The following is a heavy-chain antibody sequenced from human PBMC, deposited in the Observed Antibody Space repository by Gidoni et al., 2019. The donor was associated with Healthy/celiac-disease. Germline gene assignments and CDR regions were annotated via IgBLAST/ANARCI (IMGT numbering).Heavy chain of an antibody. Sequence: QVQLVQSGTEVQKRGSSVTVSCKASGGTFSSYAISWVRQAPGQGLEWMGVIIPICGTANSAQKCQGTVTITADESTSTAVMELSSLRSEDTAVYSRARGRVYSSGWYGTDYWGQGTLVTVSS. CDR1: GGTFSSYA. V-gene: IGHV1-69*01. CDR2: IIPICGTA. CDR3: ARGRVYSSGWYGTDY. J-gene: IGHJ4*02. D-gene: IGHD6-19*01.